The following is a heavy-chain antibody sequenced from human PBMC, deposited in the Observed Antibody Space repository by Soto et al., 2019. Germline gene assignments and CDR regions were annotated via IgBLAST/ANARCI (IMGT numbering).Heavy chain of an antibody. D-gene: IGHD6-19*01. CDR2: ISGSGGST. CDR3: AKDVWGVGEYSSGWYFDY. J-gene: IGHJ4*02. V-gene: IGHV3-23*01. Sequence: EVQLLESGGGLVQPGGSLRLSCAASGFTFSSYAMSWVRQAPGKGLEWVSAISGSGGSTYYADSVKGRFTISRDNSKNTLYLQMNSLRAEDTAVYYCAKDVWGVGEYSSGWYFDYWGQGTLVTVSS. CDR1: GFTFSSYA.